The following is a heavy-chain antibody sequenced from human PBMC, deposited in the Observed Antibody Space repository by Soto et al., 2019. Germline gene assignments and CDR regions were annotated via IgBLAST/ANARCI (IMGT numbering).Heavy chain of an antibody. CDR1: GFTFSSYA. J-gene: IGHJ4*02. D-gene: IGHD3-3*01. CDR2: ISSNGGST. CDR3: VKVDLLRFLDNRFRYDDY. V-gene: IGHV3-64D*08. Sequence: GGSLRLSCSASGFTFSSYAMHWVRQAPGKGLEYVSAISSNGGSTYYADSVKGRFTISRDNSKNTLYLQMSSLRAEDTAVYYCVKVDLLRFLDNRFRYDDYWGQGTLVTVSS.